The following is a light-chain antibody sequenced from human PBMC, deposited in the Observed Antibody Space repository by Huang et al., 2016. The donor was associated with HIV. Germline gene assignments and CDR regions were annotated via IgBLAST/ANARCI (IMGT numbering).Light chain of an antibody. CDR2: DTS. J-gene: IGKJ4*01. CDR3: QQRSSGVT. CDR1: QSVGNY. Sequence: IVLTQSPATLSWYPGERVTLSCRASQSVGNYIAWYQQHPGQSPKLLIYDTSNRATGTPCRFSGSGSGTDFTLTISSLQSEDFAIYYCQQRSSGVTFGGGTNVQVK. V-gene: IGKV3-11*01.